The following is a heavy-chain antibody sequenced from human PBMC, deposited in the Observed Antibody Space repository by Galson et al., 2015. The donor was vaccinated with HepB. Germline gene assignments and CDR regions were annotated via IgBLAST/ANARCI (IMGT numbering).Heavy chain of an antibody. D-gene: IGHD5-12*01. CDR1: GYTLTELS. CDR2: FDPEDGET. CDR3: ATDGPYGGSNRAFDP. Sequence: SVKVSCKVSGYTLTELSMHWVRQAPGKGLEWMGGFDPEDGETIYAQKFQGRVTMTEDTSTDTAYMELSSLRSEDTAVYYCATDGPYGGSNRAFDPWGQGTLVTVSS. V-gene: IGHV1-24*01. J-gene: IGHJ5*02.